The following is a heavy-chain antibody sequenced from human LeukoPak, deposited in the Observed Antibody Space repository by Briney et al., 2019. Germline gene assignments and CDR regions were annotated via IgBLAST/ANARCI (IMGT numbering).Heavy chain of an antibody. CDR3: ARQATIDYFDY. V-gene: IGHV5-51*01. J-gene: IGHJ4*02. Sequence: GESLKISCKGSGYTFTSYWIGWVRQMPGKDLEWMGIIYPGDSETRYSSSFQGQVTISVDKSISTAYLQWSSLKASDTAMYYCARQATIDYFDYWGQGTLVTVSS. CDR1: GYTFTSYW. D-gene: IGHD5-24*01. CDR2: IYPGDSET.